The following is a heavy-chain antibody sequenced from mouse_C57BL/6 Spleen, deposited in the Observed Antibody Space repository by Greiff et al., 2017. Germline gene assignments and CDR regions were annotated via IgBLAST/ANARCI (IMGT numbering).Heavy chain of an antibody. Sequence: EVKVVETGGGLVQPGGSRGLSCEGSGFTFSGFWMSWFRQTPGKTLEWIGDINSDGSAINYAPSIKDRFTIFRDNDKSTLYLQMSNVRSEDTATYFCMRSFDYWGQGTTLTVSS. J-gene: IGHJ2*01. CDR3: MRSFDY. CDR1: GFTFSGFW. V-gene: IGHV11-2*01. CDR2: INSDGSAI.